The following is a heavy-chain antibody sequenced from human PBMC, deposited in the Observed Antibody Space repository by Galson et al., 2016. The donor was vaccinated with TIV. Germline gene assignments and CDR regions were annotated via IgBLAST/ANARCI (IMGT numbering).Heavy chain of an antibody. CDR1: GGSVSSSTYF. CDR2: VYYDGTT. Sequence: ATLSLTCTVSGGSVSSSTYFWAWVRQPPGEGLEWIGTVYYDGTTYTNPSLKSPVTLSVGSSKNQIPLKLSSVTAADTAIYFCARHGPWSFYFDFWGQGTLVTVSS. J-gene: IGHJ4*02. V-gene: IGHV4-39*01. D-gene: IGHD3-16*02. CDR3: ARHGPWSFYFDF.